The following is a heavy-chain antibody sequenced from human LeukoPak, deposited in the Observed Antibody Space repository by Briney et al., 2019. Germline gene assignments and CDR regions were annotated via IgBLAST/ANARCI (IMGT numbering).Heavy chain of an antibody. CDR2: IYYSGST. CDR3: GRDSVEMGTIHSDY. CDR1: GGSISSSNYF. J-gene: IGHJ4*02. D-gene: IGHD5-24*01. Sequence: SETLSLTCTVSGGSISSSNYFWGWLRQAPGKGLEWIGSIYYSGSTYYNPSLKSRVTISADMSKNQFSLRLYSVTAADTAVYYCGRDSVEMGTIHSDYWGQGTLVTVSS. V-gene: IGHV4-39*07.